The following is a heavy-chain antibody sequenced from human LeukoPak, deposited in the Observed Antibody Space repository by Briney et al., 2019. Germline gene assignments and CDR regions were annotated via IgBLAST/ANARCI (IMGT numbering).Heavy chain of an antibody. D-gene: IGHD1-1*01. V-gene: IGHV3-74*01. J-gene: IGHJ4*02. CDR3: ARGLSNLEDC. Sequence: EGSLRLSCAASGFTFSSYWMHWVRQPPGKGLVWVSRISGDGNSAIYADSVKGRFTISRDNAKSTLYLQMNSLRADDTAVYYCARGLSNLEDCWGQGTLVTVSS. CDR2: ISGDGNSA. CDR1: GFTFSSYW.